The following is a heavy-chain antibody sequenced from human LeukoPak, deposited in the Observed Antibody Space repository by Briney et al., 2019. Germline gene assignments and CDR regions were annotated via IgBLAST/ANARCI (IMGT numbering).Heavy chain of an antibody. V-gene: IGHV3-21*01. J-gene: IGHJ4*02. CDR3: AKGLL. Sequence: GGSLRLSCAASGFTFSSYSMNWVRQAPGKGLEWVSSISSSSSYIDYADSVKGRFTISRDNAKNSLYLQMNSLRAEDTAVYYCAKGLLGGQGTLVTVSS. CDR2: ISSSSSYI. CDR1: GFTFSSYS.